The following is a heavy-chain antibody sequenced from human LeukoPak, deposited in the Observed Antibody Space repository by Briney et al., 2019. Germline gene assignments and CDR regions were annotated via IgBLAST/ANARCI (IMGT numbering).Heavy chain of an antibody. CDR2: ISSSSSTI. CDR3: ARDYGYCSGGSCYAPFDY. Sequence: GGSLRLSCAASGFTFSSYSMNWVRQAPGKGLEWVSYISSSSSTIYYADSVKGRFTISRDNAKNSLYLQMNSLRAEDTAVYYCARDYGYCSGGSCYAPFDYWGQGTLVTVSS. CDR1: GFTFSSYS. J-gene: IGHJ4*02. D-gene: IGHD2-15*01. V-gene: IGHV3-48*04.